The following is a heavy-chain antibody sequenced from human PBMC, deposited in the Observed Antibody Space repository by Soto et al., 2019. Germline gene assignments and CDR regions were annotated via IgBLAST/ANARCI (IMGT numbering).Heavy chain of an antibody. J-gene: IGHJ2*01. CDR2: IYWNDDK. CDR3: SHSPAGFEKTKRGYWFFDV. Sequence: HITLKESGPTVVKPTQSLTLTCTFSGFSLTTDGVGVGWIRQPPGKPLEWLALIYWNDDKRYRPSLNNRLTTTQDPSKDPVVLTMSWIDPPETTQFLFSHSPAGFEKTKRGYWFFDVWGPGTLITVSS. CDR1: GFSLTTDGVG. V-gene: IGHV2-5*01. D-gene: IGHD2-21*01.